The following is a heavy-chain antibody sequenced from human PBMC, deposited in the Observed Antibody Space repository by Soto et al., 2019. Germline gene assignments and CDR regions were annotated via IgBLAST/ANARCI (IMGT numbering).Heavy chain of an antibody. CDR3: ARHSGSYYNDLDY. D-gene: IGHD3-10*01. CDR2: IYHGDSDP. CDR1: GYSFTSYW. J-gene: IGHJ4*02. Sequence: GGSPRSSSTGSGYSFTSYWTTWARQMPGKGMEWMGIIYHGDSDPRYSPSFQGQVTISADKSISTAYLQWSSLKASNTAMYYCARHSGSYYNDLDYWGQGTLVTVSS. V-gene: IGHV5-51*02.